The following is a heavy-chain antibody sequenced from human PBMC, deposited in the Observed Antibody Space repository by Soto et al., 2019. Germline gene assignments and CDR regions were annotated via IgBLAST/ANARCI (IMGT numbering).Heavy chain of an antibody. CDR2: IYYSGST. J-gene: IGHJ6*02. Sequence: SETLSLTCTVSGGSVSSGSYYWRWIRQPPGKGLEWIGYIYYSGSTNYNPSLKSRVTISVDTSKNQFSLKLSSVTAADTAVYYCARDRQASYYDFWSGYYTPRTYYYFFGMDVWGQGTTVTVSS. CDR1: GGSVSSGSYY. V-gene: IGHV4-61*01. D-gene: IGHD3-3*01. CDR3: ARDRQASYYDFWSGYYTPRTYYYFFGMDV.